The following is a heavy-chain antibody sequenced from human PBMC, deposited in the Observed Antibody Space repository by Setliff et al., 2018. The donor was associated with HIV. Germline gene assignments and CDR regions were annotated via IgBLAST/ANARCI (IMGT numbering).Heavy chain of an antibody. J-gene: IGHJ6*03. CDR2: INPEGGGT. CDR3: ARAVSTLIRGVTLNHFYFIVV. Sequence: ASVKVSCKASGYIFRNHYIHWVRQAPGKGLEWMAMINPEGGGTTNAQKFQGRITLASDTSTNTVYMELSSLTHEDTAIYFCARAVSTLIRGVTLNHFYFIVVWGTGTTVTVSS. CDR1: GYIFRNHY. D-gene: IGHD3-10*01. V-gene: IGHV1-46*01.